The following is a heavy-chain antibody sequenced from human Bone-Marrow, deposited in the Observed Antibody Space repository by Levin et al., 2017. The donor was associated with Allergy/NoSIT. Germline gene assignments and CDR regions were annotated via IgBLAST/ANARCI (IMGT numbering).Heavy chain of an antibody. CDR2: ISWNSGSL. J-gene: IGHJ5*02. CDR1: GFTFGDYA. D-gene: IGHD3-22*01. V-gene: IGHV3-9*01. Sequence: LSLTCAASGFTFGDYAMHWVRQVPGKGLEWVSGISWNSGSLGYAESVKGRLTISRDNAKNSLYLQMSSLRPEDTALYFCTKDSHYYYDSIDHWSDPWGQGTLVTVSS. CDR3: TKDSHYYYDSIDHWSDP.